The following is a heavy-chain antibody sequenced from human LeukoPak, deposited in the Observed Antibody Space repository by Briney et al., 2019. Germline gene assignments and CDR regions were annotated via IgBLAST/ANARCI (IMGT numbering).Heavy chain of an antibody. J-gene: IGHJ4*02. CDR3: ARDYYDSSGYQYYFDY. CDR1: GFTFSSFW. Sequence: GGSLRLSCAASGFTFSSFWMSWVRQAPGKGLEWVANIKQDGSAKFYVDSVKGRFTISRDNAKNSLYLQMNSLRAEDTAVYYCARDYYDSSGYQYYFDYWGQGTLVTVSS. D-gene: IGHD3-22*01. CDR2: IKQDGSAK. V-gene: IGHV3-7*01.